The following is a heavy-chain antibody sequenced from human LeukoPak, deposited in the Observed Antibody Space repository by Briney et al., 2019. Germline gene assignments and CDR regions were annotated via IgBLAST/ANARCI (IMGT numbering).Heavy chain of an antibody. V-gene: IGHV4-39*07. Sequence: SGTLSLTCRVSGGSISSTSYYWGWIRQPPGKGLEWIASIYHSGETFYNPSLESRVAISVDTSNNEVFLDLYSVTAADTAMYYCAETNTQDWFDPWGRGTLVTVSS. CDR1: GGSISSTSYY. J-gene: IGHJ5*02. D-gene: IGHD2-8*01. CDR2: IYHSGET. CDR3: AETNTQDWFDP.